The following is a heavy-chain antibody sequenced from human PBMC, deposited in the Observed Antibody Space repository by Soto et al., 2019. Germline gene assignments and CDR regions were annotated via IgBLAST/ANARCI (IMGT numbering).Heavy chain of an antibody. CDR2: VILIYGTA. V-gene: IGHV1-69*13. D-gene: IGHD5-18*01. CDR1: GGTFSSYA. CDR3: AREGVRYSDGSPLYYYGMDV. Sequence: AVKVSCKASGGTFSSYAIGWVRQAPGQGLEWMGGVILIYGTANYAQKFQGRVTITADESTSTAHMELSSLRSEDPAVYYCAREGVRYSDGSPLYYYGMDVWGQGPTVTVTS. J-gene: IGHJ6*02.